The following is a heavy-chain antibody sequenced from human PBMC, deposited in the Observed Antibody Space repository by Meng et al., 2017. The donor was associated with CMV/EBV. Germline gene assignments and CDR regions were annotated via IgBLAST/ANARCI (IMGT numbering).Heavy chain of an antibody. CDR2: IYRSAFST. Sequence: CEFPFSRFPLRSLRHAPGKALACVSAIYRSAFSTYYADSVTDQFTISRDPSKNTLYLQMNSLRAEGTAVYYCAKDVIEQWLAHFDYWGQGNLVTVSS. D-gene: IGHD6-19*01. V-gene: IGHV3-23*01. CDR3: AKDVIEQWLAHFDY. J-gene: IGHJ4*02. CDR1: EFPFSRFP.